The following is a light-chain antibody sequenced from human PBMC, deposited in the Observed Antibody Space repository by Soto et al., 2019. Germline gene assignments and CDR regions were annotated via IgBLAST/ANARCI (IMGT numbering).Light chain of an antibody. J-gene: IGKJ4*01. CDR1: QSVMNY. CDR2: GAS. Sequence: EIVLTHSPGTLSLAPVERSTLAFRASQSVMNYLAWYRPTPGQAPRLLIYGASSRATGIPDRFSGSGSGTDFTLTIRRLEPEDFAVYYCQQSSNWPPLNCGGGNTGAIK. V-gene: IGKV3-11*01. CDR3: QQSSNWPPLN.